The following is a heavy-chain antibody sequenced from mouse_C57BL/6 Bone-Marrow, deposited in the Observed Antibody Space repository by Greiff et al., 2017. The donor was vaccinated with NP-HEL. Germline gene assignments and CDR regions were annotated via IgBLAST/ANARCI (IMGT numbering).Heavy chain of an antibody. V-gene: IGHV14-4*01. CDR3: TTQGPLVNFN. J-gene: IGHJ3*01. Sequence: EVQVVESGAELVRPGASVKLSCTASGFNIKDDYMHWVKQRPEQGLEWIGWIDPENGDTEYASKFQGKATITADTSSNTAYLQLSSLTSEDTAVYYCTTQGPLVNFNSGQGTLVTVSA. D-gene: IGHD1-3*01. CDR2: IDPENGDT. CDR1: GFNIKDDY.